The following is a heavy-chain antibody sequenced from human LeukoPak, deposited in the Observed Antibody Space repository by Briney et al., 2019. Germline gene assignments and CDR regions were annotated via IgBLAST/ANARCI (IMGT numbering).Heavy chain of an antibody. Sequence: GSLRLSCAASGVTFNYYAMSCGRQGPGGGLGCVSGISDNEGGTYSTDSVKGRFTISRDNAKNTLYLQMHTLSADDKAVSFCASHNSFIPYWGQGTLVTVS. V-gene: IGHV3-23*01. J-gene: IGHJ4*02. CDR2: ISDNEGGT. CDR1: GVTFNYYA. D-gene: IGHD6-6*01. CDR3: ASHNSFIPY.